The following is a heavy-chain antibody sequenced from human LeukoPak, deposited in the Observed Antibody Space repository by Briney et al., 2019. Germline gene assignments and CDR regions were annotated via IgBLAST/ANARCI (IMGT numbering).Heavy chain of an antibody. CDR3: ARAPVTSCRGAFCYPFDL. J-gene: IGHJ4*02. D-gene: IGHD2-21*01. Sequence: GGSLRLSCAASGFTFSSYAMSWVRQAPGKGLEWVSATSSSDDGTYHADSVRGRFTIYRDNFRNTLYLQMNRLRVEDAALYYCARAPVTSCRGAFCYPFDLWGQGVLVTVSS. CDR2: TSSSDDGT. V-gene: IGHV3-23*01. CDR1: GFTFSSYA.